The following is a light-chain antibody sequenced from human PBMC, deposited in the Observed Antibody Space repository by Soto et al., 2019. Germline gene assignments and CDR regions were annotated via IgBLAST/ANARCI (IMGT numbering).Light chain of an antibody. CDR1: QDIRYY. V-gene: IGKV1-33*01. J-gene: IGKJ4*01. CDR2: DAS. CDR3: QQYGNLVLS. Sequence: DIQMTQSPSSLSASVGDRVTITCQASQDIRYYLNWYQKKPGRAPKLLIYDASNLERGVPSRFSGSGSGTYFTFTINNVQPEDVAMYYCQQYGNLVLSFGGGTKVEI.